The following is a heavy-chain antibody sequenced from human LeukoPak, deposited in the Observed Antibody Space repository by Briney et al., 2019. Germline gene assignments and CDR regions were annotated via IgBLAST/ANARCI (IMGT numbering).Heavy chain of an antibody. Sequence: RASVKVSCKASGYTFTSYYMHWVRQAPGQGLEWMGIINPSGGSTSYAQKFQGRVTMTRDTSTSTVYMELSSLTSEDTAVYYCARASEYCSGGSCYTKYNWFDPWGQGTLVTVSS. D-gene: IGHD2-15*01. CDR2: INPSGGST. CDR1: GYTFTSYY. J-gene: IGHJ5*02. V-gene: IGHV1-46*01. CDR3: ARASEYCSGGSCYTKYNWFDP.